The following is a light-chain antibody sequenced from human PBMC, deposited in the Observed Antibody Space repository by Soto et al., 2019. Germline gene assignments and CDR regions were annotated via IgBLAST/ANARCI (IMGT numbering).Light chain of an antibody. J-gene: IGLJ2*01. V-gene: IGLV2-14*01. Sequence: QSALTQPASVSGSPGQSITISCTGTISDVGNYKYVAWYQQHPGKAPKLMIYEVSNRPSGVSNRFAGSKSGNTASLTISGLQADDEADYYCSSFTSSSTTVDVIFGGGTKLTVL. CDR2: EVS. CDR3: SSFTSSSTTVDVI. CDR1: ISDVGNYKY.